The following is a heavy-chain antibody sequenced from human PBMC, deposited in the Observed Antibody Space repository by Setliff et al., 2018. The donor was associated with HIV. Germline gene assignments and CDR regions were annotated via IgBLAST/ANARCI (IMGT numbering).Heavy chain of an antibody. Sequence: SETLSLTCAVYGGSFSGYWSWIRQSPGKGLEWLGEINHSGKTNYNPSLKSRVTISVDTSKNQFSLKLTSVTAADTAVYYCVTSSSWSSRLNFWGPGMLVAVSS. V-gene: IGHV4-34*01. CDR2: INHSGKT. CDR3: VTSSSWSSRLNF. CDR1: GGSFSGY. J-gene: IGHJ4*02. D-gene: IGHD2-2*01.